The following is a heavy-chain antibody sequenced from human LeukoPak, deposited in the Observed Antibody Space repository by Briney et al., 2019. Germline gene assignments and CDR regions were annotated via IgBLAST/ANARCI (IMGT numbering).Heavy chain of an antibody. CDR1: GYSFTSYW. Sequence: GESLKISCKGSGYSFTSYWIGWVRQMPGKGLEWMGIIYPGDSDTRYSPSFQGQVTISADKSISTAYLQWSSLKASDTAMYYCAADPGFLEWLLRFDYWGQGTLVTVSS. J-gene: IGHJ4*02. V-gene: IGHV5-51*01. D-gene: IGHD3-3*01. CDR2: IYPGDSDT. CDR3: AADPGFLEWLLRFDY.